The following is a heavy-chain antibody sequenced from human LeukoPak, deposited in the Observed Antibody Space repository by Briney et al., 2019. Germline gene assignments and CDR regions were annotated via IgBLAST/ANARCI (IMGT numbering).Heavy chain of an antibody. Sequence: ASVKVSCKASGYTFTSYGISWVRQAPGQGLEWMGWISAYSGNTNYAQKLQGRVTMTEDTSTDTAYMELSRLRSDDTAVYYCASGGSIAARRDNWFDPWGQGTLVTVSS. CDR2: ISAYSGNT. D-gene: IGHD6-6*01. CDR1: GYTFTSYG. V-gene: IGHV1-18*01. J-gene: IGHJ5*02. CDR3: ASGGSIAARRDNWFDP.